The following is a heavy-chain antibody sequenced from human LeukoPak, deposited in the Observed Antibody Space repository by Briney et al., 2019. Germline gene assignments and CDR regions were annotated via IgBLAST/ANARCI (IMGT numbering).Heavy chain of an antibody. V-gene: IGHV1-18*01. CDR3: ARANYYGSGSYAGSAFDV. CDR2: ISAYNGNT. D-gene: IGHD3-10*01. Sequence: GASVKVSCKASGYTFTSYGISWVRQAPGQGLEWMGWISAYNGNTNYAQKLQGRVTMTIDTSTSTAYMELRSLRSDDTAVYYCARANYYGSGSYAGSAFDVWGQGTMVTVSS. J-gene: IGHJ3*01. CDR1: GYTFTSYG.